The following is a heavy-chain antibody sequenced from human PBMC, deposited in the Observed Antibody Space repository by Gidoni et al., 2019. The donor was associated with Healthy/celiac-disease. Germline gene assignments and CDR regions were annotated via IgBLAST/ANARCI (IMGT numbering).Heavy chain of an antibody. D-gene: IGHD3-22*01. CDR3: ARVPSGYFDY. Sequence: EVQLVESGGGLVQPGGSLRLSCAASGFTVSSNYMSWVRQAPGKGLEWISVIYSGGSTYYADSVKGRFTISRHNSKNTLYLQMNSLRAEDTAVYYCARVPSGYFDYWGQGTLVTVSS. V-gene: IGHV3-53*04. J-gene: IGHJ4*02. CDR1: GFTVSSNY. CDR2: IYSGGST.